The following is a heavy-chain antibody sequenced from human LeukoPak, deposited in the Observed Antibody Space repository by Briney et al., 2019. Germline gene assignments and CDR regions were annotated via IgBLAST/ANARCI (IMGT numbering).Heavy chain of an antibody. Sequence: HVASVTVSCKASGGTFSSYAISWVRQAPGQGLEWMGRLIPILGTANYAQKFLGRVTITADKSTSTAFMELHSLRSEDTALYYCATYLVGSAHGPDSWGQGTLVAVSS. CDR1: GGTFSSYA. J-gene: IGHJ4*02. CDR2: LIPILGTA. D-gene: IGHD1-26*01. V-gene: IGHV1-69*04. CDR3: ATYLVGSAHGPDS.